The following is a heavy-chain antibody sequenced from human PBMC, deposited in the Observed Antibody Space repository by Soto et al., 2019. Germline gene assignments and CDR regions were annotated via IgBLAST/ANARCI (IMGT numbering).Heavy chain of an antibody. CDR3: ASTNYDFWSGYYSAFDI. V-gene: IGHV4-61*01. CDR1: GGSVSSGSYY. D-gene: IGHD3-3*01. Sequence: SETLSLTCTVSGGSVSSGSYYWSWIRQPPGKGLEWIGYIYYSGSTNYNPSLKSRVTISVDTSKNQFSLKLSSVTAADTAVYYCASTNYDFWSGYYSAFDIWGQGTMVTVS. J-gene: IGHJ3*02. CDR2: IYYSGST.